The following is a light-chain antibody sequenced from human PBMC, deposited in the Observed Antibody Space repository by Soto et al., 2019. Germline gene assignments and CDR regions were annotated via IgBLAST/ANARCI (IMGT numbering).Light chain of an antibody. Sequence: DSQMTQSASTLSASVGDRVTITCRASQSISSWLAWYQQKPGKAPKLLIYKASSLESGVPSRFSGSGSGTEFTLTISSLQPDDFATYYCQQYNSYWTFGQGTKV. J-gene: IGKJ1*01. CDR3: QQYNSYWT. V-gene: IGKV1-5*03. CDR1: QSISSW. CDR2: KAS.